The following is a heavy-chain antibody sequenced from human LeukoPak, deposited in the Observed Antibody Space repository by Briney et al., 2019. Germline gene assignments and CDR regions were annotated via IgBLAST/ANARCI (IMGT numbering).Heavy chain of an antibody. D-gene: IGHD2-2*01. CDR1: GFTFDDYA. J-gene: IGHJ4*02. Sequence: GGSLRLSCAASGFTFDDYAMHWVRQAPGKGLEWVSGISWNSGSIGYADSVEGRFTISRDNAKNSVYLQMNSLRAEETAVYYCASRYCSTPTFPYVGVFDYWGQGALVTVSS. V-gene: IGHV3-9*01. CDR2: ISWNSGSI. CDR3: ASRYCSTPTFPYVGVFDY.